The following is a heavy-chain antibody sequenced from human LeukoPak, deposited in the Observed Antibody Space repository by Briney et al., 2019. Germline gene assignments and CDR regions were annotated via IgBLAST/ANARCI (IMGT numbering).Heavy chain of an antibody. V-gene: IGHV4-59*01. Sequence: SETLSLTCTVSGGSISSYYWNWIRQPPGKGLEWIGFIYCSGSTNYNPSLKSRVTMSVDTSKNQVSLKLGSVTAADTAVYYCARGGIAAERLDYWGQGTLVTVSS. CDR2: IYCSGST. D-gene: IGHD6-13*01. CDR3: ARGGIAAERLDY. CDR1: GGSISSYY. J-gene: IGHJ4*02.